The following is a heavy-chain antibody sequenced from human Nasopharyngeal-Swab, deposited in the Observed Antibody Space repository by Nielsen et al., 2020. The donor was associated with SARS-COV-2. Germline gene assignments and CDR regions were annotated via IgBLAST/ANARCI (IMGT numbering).Heavy chain of an antibody. CDR2: IIPILGIA. V-gene: IGHV1-69*04. D-gene: IGHD6-13*01. J-gene: IGHJ3*02. Sequence: SVKVSCKASGGTFSSYAISWVRQAPGQGLEWMGRIIPILGIANYAQKFQGRVTITADKSTSTAYMELSSLRSGDTAVYYCARDQGGYSSPPGAFDIWGQGTMVTVSS. CDR3: ARDQGGYSSPPGAFDI. CDR1: GGTFSSYA.